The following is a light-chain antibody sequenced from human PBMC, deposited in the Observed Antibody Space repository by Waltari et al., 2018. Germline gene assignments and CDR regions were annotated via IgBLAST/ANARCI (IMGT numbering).Light chain of an antibody. J-gene: IGKJ2*02. CDR3: QPNYDTPRT. CDR2: ETS. V-gene: IGKV1-39*01. CDR1: QTIDY. Sequence: QMTQSPSSLSASAGDRVTITCRASQTIDYLSWYQHKPGEAPKLLIDETSTLQRGDPTRFSGSKFGTTFILSISSLQPEDFATYFCQPNYDTPRTFGQGTKVDIK.